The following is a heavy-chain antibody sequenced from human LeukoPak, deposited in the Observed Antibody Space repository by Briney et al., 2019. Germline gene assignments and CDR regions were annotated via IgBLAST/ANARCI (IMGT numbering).Heavy chain of an antibody. D-gene: IGHD3-10*01. CDR3: ARSYGSGSDDAFDI. CDR2: IGTAGDT. Sequence: GGSLRLSCAATGFTFSSYDMHWVRQATGKGPEWVSAIGTAGDTYYPGSVKGRFTISRENAKNSLYLQMNSLRAGDTAVYYCARSYGSGSDDAFDIWGQGTMVTVSS. J-gene: IGHJ3*02. CDR1: GFTFSSYD. V-gene: IGHV3-13*01.